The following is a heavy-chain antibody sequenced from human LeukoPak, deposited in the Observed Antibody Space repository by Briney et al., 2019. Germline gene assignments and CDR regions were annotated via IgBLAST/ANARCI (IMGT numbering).Heavy chain of an antibody. CDR1: GFTFSSYA. CDR2: ISGSGTTT. D-gene: IGHD3-22*01. V-gene: IGHV3-23*01. CDR3: AKPPFSDSSGFAN. Sequence: PGGSLRLSCAASGFTFSSYAMSWVRQAPGKGLEWVSAISGSGTTTYYADSVKGRFTISRDNSKDTLFLQMNSLRAEDTAVYYCAKPPFSDSSGFANWGHGTLVTVSS. J-gene: IGHJ4*01.